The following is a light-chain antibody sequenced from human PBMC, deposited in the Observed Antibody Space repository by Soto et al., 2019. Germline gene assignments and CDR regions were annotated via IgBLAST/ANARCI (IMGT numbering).Light chain of an antibody. CDR3: QQYGSSPWT. CDR1: QSVSSSY. CDR2: GAS. J-gene: IGKJ1*01. V-gene: IGKV3-20*01. Sequence: VLSQSPCTLSLSPGERATLSCRASQSVSSSYLAWYQQKPGQAPRLLIYGASSRATGIPDRFSGSGSGTDFTLTISRLEPEDFAVYYCQQYGSSPWTFGQGTKVDIK.